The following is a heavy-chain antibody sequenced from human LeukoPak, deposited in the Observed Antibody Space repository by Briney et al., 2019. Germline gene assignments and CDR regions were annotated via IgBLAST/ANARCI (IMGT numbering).Heavy chain of an antibody. CDR3: ARRAHYSSRGRFYYYYYMDV. CDR2: IYTSGST. J-gene: IGHJ6*03. CDR1: GGSISSYY. Sequence: PSETLSLTCTVSGGSISSYYWSWIRQPPGKGLEWIGYIYTSGSTNYNPSLKSRVTISVDTSKNQFSLKLSSVTAADTAVYYCARRAHYSSRGRFYYYYYMDVWGKGTTVTVSS. D-gene: IGHD6-13*01. V-gene: IGHV4-4*09.